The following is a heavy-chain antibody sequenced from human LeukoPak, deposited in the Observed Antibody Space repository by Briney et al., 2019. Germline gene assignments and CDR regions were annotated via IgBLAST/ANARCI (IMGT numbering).Heavy chain of an antibody. CDR1: GYPFNSYD. V-gene: IGHV1-8*01. D-gene: IGHD2-2*01. J-gene: IGHJ5*02. CDR2: INPNSGST. CDR3: ARLVGCGSTNCYSPDNWFDP. Sequence: ASVKVSCKASGYPFNSYDINWVRRATGHGLEWMGWINPNSGSTDSAQKFQGRVTMTANTSISTAYMDLNNLRSEDTAVYYCARLVGCGSTNCYSPDNWFDPWGQGTLVTVSS.